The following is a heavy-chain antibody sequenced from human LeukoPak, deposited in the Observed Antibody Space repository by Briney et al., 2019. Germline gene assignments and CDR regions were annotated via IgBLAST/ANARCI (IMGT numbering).Heavy chain of an antibody. D-gene: IGHD2/OR15-2a*01. Sequence: SETLSLTRTVSGGSISSYYWSWIRQPPGKGVEGIGYIYYSGSTNYNPSLKSRVIISVDTSKNQFSLKLSSVTAADTAVYYCARALRGFLYYYYYMDVWGKGTTVTVSS. CDR1: GGSISSYY. J-gene: IGHJ6*03. CDR2: IYYSGST. CDR3: ARALRGFLYYYYYMDV. V-gene: IGHV4-59*01.